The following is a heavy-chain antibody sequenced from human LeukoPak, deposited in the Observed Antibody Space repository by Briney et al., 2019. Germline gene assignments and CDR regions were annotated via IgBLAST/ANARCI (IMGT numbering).Heavy chain of an antibody. CDR3: ARVMVRGVRFNGMDV. V-gene: IGHV3-33*01. CDR2: IWYDGSNK. D-gene: IGHD3-10*01. CDR1: GFTFGSYG. Sequence: GGSLRLSCAASGFTFGSYGMHWVRQAPGKGLEWVAVIWYDGSNKYYADSVKGRFTISRDTSKNTLYLQMNSLRAEDTAVYYCARVMVRGVRFNGMDVWGKGTTVTVSS. J-gene: IGHJ6*04.